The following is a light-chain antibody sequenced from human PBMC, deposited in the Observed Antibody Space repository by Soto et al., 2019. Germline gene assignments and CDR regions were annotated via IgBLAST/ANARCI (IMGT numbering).Light chain of an antibody. CDR1: QSVDSN. Sequence: EIVMTQSPATLSVSPGEGITLSCRASQSVDSNLAWYHQKPGQDPRLLIYGTSSRATDTPARFSGSGSGTEFTLTISSLQSEDVGVYYCQQYKNWLTFGGGTKVQIE. CDR3: QQYKNWLT. J-gene: IGKJ4*01. CDR2: GTS. V-gene: IGKV3-15*01.